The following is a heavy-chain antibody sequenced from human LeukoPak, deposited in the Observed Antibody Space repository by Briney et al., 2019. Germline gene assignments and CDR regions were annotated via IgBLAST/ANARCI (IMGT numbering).Heavy chain of an antibody. D-gene: IGHD4-17*01. J-gene: IGHJ4*02. V-gene: IGHV1-69*05. CDR3: ARVLGDGDYVLDY. CDR2: IIPIFGTA. Sequence: GASVKVSCKASGYTFTSYGISWVRQAPGQGLEWMGGIIPIFGTANYAQKFQGRVTITTDESTSTAYMELSSLRSEDTAVYYCARVLGDGDYVLDYWGQGTLVTVSS. CDR1: GYTFTSYG.